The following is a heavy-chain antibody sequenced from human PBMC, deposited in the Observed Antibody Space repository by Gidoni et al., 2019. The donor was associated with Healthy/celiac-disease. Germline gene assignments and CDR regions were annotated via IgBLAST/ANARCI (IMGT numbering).Heavy chain of an antibody. CDR1: GFTFSSYG. J-gene: IGHJ4*02. V-gene: IGHV3-30*18. Sequence: QVQLVESGGGVVQPGRSLRLSCAASGFTFSSYGSHWVRQAPGKGLEWVAVISYDGSNKYYADSVKGRFTISRDNSKNTLYLQMNSLRAEDTAVYYCAKAGGSGSYLFDYWGQGTLVTVSS. CDR3: AKAGGSGSYLFDY. D-gene: IGHD3-10*01. CDR2: ISYDGSNK.